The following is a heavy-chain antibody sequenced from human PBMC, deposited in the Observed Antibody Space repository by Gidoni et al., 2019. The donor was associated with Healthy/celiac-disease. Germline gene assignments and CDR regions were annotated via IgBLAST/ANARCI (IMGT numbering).Heavy chain of an antibody. Sequence: QVQLQESGPGLVKPSETLSLTCTVSGGSISSYYWSWIRQPPGKGLEWIGYIYYSGSTNYNPSLKSRVTISVDTSKNQFSLKLSSVTAADTAVYYCARDLSYGDYFDYWGQGTLVTVSS. J-gene: IGHJ4*02. D-gene: IGHD4-17*01. CDR1: GGSISSYY. CDR2: IYYSGST. CDR3: ARDLSYGDYFDY. V-gene: IGHV4-59*01.